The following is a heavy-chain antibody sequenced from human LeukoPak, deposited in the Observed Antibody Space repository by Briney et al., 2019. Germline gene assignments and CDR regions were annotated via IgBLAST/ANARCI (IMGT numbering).Heavy chain of an antibody. Sequence: SETLSLTCTVSGGSINYDYWSWIRQSPGKRLEWIGYIHYSGATNYSPSLNSRVTISVDTSKNQFSLKLSSVTSADTALYYCATLRGASTAVFDSWGQGTLVSVSS. J-gene: IGHJ4*02. CDR3: ATLRGASTAVFDS. V-gene: IGHV4-59*08. CDR2: IHYSGAT. D-gene: IGHD2-21*02. CDR1: GGSINYDY.